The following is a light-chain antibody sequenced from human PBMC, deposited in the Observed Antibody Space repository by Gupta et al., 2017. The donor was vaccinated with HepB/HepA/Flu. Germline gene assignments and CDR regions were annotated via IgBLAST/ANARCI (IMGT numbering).Light chain of an antibody. CDR2: KAS. CDR1: QSISSW. Sequence: DIQMTQSPSTLYASVGDRVTITCRASQSISSWLAWYQQKPGKAPKLLIYKASSLESGVPSRFSGSGSGTEVTLTISSLQPDDFATYYCQQYNSYPWTFGQGTKVGIK. J-gene: IGKJ1*01. V-gene: IGKV1-5*03. CDR3: QQYNSYPWT.